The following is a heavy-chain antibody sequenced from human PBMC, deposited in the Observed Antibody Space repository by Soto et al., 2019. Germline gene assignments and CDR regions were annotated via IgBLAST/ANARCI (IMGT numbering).Heavy chain of an antibody. J-gene: IGHJ4*02. CDR3: ARDLRGYYDISGSYPEYFDY. CDR1: GYTFTSYY. CDR2: INPSGGST. D-gene: IGHD3-22*01. Sequence: ASVKVSCKASGYTFTSYYMHWVRQAPGQGLEWMGIINPSGGSTSYAQKFQGRVTMTRDTSTSTVYMELSSLRSEDTAVYYCARDLRGYYDISGSYPEYFDYWGQGTLVTVSS. V-gene: IGHV1-46*01.